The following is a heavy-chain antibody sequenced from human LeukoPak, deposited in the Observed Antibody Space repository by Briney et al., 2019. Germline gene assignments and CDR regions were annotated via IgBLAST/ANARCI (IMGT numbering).Heavy chain of an antibody. D-gene: IGHD3-22*01. CDR2: ISWNSGSI. V-gene: IGHV3-9*01. Sequence: ESGGGLVQPGRSLRLSCAASGFTFDDYAMHWVRQAPGKGLEWVSGISWNSGSIGYADSVKGRFTISRDNAKNSLYLQMNSLRAEDTALYYCARGHYNSNGQSDYWGQGTLVTVSS. CDR1: GFTFDDYA. CDR3: ARGHYNSNGQSDY. J-gene: IGHJ4*02.